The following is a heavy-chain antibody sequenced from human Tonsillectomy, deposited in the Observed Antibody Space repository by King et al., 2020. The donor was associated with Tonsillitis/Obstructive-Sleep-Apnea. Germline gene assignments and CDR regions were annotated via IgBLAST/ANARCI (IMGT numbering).Heavy chain of an antibody. D-gene: IGHD3-22*01. J-gene: IGHJ4*02. Sequence: VQLVESGGGLVQPGRSLRLSCTASGFTFGDYAMSWVRQAPGKGLEWLGFIRSKAYGGTTEYAASVKGRFTISRDDSKSIAYLQMNSLKTEDTAVYYCTRVVIVVVITTWGFDYWGQGTLVTVSS. CDR1: GFTFGDYA. CDR2: IRSKAYGGTT. V-gene: IGHV3-49*04. CDR3: TRVVIVVVITTWGFDY.